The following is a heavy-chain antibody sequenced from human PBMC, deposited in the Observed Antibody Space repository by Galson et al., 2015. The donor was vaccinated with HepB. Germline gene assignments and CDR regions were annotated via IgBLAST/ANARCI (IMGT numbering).Heavy chain of an antibody. CDR2: IWYDGSNK. D-gene: IGHD2-15*01. Sequence: SLRLSCAVSGFTFRSYGMHWVRQAPGKGLEWVAIIWYDGSNKYYADSVKGRFTISRDNSKNMLYLQMNSLRAEDTAVYYCASLYCSGGTCSLDHWGQGTLVTVSS. CDR1: GFTFRSYG. V-gene: IGHV3-33*01. J-gene: IGHJ4*02. CDR3: ASLYCSGGTCSLDH.